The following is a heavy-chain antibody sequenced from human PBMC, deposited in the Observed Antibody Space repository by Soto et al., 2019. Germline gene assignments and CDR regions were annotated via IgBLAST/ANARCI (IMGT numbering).Heavy chain of an antibody. CDR2: ITWNSISR. CDR3: AKDRGSDGYYYMDV. J-gene: IGHJ6*03. Sequence: EVQLVESGGGLVQPGRSLRLSCVASGFTFDDYTMHWVRQPPGKGLEWVSGITWNSISRHYADSVKGRFTISRDNAKNSLYLQMSSLRAEDTALYYRAKDRGSDGYYYMDVWGKGTTVTVSS. CDR1: GFTFDDYT. V-gene: IGHV3-9*01. D-gene: IGHD3-16*01.